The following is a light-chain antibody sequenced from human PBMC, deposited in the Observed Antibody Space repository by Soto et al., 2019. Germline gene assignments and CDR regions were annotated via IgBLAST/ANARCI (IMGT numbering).Light chain of an antibody. CDR2: GAS. CDR3: HQYSTSPLT. Sequence: ESALTQSPGTLSLSPGERATLSCRASQSVSSSYLAWYQQKPGQAPRLLIYGASRRATGIPDRFSGSGSGTDFTLTISRLEPEDFAVYYCHQYSTSPLTFGGGTKVDIK. CDR1: QSVSSSY. V-gene: IGKV3-20*01. J-gene: IGKJ4*01.